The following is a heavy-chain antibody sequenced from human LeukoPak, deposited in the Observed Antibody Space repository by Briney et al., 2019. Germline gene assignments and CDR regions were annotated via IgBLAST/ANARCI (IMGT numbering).Heavy chain of an antibody. CDR3: ARDSYGDYGGIDY. J-gene: IGHJ4*02. Sequence: SETLSLTCAVYGGSFSSYYWTWIRQPPGKGLEWIGEINHSGSTNYNPSLKSRVTISVDTSKNQFSLKLSSVTAADTAVYYCARDSYGDYGGIDYWGQGTLVTVSS. CDR1: GGSFSSYY. D-gene: IGHD4-17*01. CDR2: INHSGST. V-gene: IGHV4-34*01.